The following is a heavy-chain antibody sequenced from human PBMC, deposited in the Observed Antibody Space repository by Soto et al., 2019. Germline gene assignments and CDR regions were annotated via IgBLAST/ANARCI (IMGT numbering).Heavy chain of an antibody. D-gene: IGHD1-26*01. CDR3: GRDGAWRGFEV. CDR2: IDRSGST. CDR1: GDSISSGGYS. J-gene: IGHJ6*02. Sequence: SETLSLTCTVSGDSISSGGYSWSWIRQPPGKGLEWVGYIDRSGSTYYNPSLQSRVTISVDRSSHQFSLSLTSVTAADTAFYYGGRDGAWRGFEVWGQGTTLTVSS. V-gene: IGHV4-30-2*01.